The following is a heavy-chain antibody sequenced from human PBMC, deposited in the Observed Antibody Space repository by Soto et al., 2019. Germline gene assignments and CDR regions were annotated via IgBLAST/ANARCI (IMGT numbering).Heavy chain of an antibody. CDR3: ARASLSYYYYYGMDV. Sequence: GGSLRLSCAASGFTFSSYSMNWVRQAPGKGLEWVSSISSSSSTIYYADSVKGRFTISRDNAKNSLYLQMNSLRDEDTAVYYCARASLSYYYYYGMDVWGQGTTVTVSS. V-gene: IGHV3-48*02. CDR2: ISSSSSTI. CDR1: GFTFSSYS. J-gene: IGHJ6*02.